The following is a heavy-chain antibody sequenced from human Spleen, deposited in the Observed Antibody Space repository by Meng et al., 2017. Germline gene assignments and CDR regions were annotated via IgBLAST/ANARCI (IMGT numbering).Heavy chain of an antibody. V-gene: IGHV3-21*01. Sequence: GESLKISCAASGFTFSTYSMNWVRQAPGKGLEGVSSISSTRSYIYYADSVKGRFTNARDNAKDSLYLKMNSLRAEDTDGYYCARKYTTSGYYFDYWGQGTMVTVSS. CDR2: ISSTRSYI. J-gene: IGHJ4*02. CDR3: ARKYTTSGYYFDY. CDR1: GFTFSTYS. D-gene: IGHD2-2*01.